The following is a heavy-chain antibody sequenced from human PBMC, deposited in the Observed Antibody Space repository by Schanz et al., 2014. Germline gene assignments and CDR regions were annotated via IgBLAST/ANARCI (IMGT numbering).Heavy chain of an antibody. Sequence: QVQLVQSGAEVKKPGASVKVSCKASGYTFSDYYIHWVRQAPGQGLEWMGWINPNSGTTNYAQKFQGWVTMTRDTSISTAYMELSRLKSDDTAVYYCARGRTFDYWGQGTLVTVSS. CDR2: INPNSGTT. V-gene: IGHV1-2*04. J-gene: IGHJ4*02. CDR3: ARGRTFDY. CDR1: GYTFSDYY.